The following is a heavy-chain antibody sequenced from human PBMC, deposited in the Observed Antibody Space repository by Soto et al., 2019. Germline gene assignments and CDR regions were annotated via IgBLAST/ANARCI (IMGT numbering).Heavy chain of an antibody. V-gene: IGHV1-2*02. J-gene: IGHJ6*02. CDR3: RRGTFAVTALADLFDYSMDV. CDR2: INLNTGGS. D-gene: IGHD2-21*02. Sequence: QVQLVQSGAEVRKPGASVKVSCKASGYTFSNYFIHWVRQAPGHGLKSLGWINLNTGGSISAQSFRGRVTMTGDTHKSPALVELSSLTSKDTAFYFLRRGTFAVTALADLFDYSMDVSGQGTTVTVS. CDR1: GYTFSNYF.